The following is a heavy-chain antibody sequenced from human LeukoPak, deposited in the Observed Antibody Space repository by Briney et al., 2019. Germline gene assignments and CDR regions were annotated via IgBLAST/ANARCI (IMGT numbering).Heavy chain of an antibody. CDR1: GYTFTSYG. CDR3: ARLKQQLVPDY. D-gene: IGHD6-13*01. J-gene: IGHJ4*02. Sequence: ASVKVSCKASGYTFTSYGISWVRQAPGQGLEWMGWISAYNGNTNYAQILQGRVTMTTDTSTSTAYMGLRSLRSDDTAVYYCARLKQQLVPDYWGQGTLVTVSS. CDR2: ISAYNGNT. V-gene: IGHV1-18*04.